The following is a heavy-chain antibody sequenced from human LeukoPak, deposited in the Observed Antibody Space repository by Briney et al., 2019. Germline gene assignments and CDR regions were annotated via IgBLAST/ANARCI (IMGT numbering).Heavy chain of an antibody. D-gene: IGHD3-22*01. Sequence: GGSLRLSCAASGCSFSTYSMNWVRQAPGKGPEWVASISSSGGDIYYGDSVKGRFNISRDNAKNSLYLQMNSLRVEDTAVYFCTVDTDYFEGLGFPRPALNDYWGQGTLVTVSS. CDR3: TVDTDYFEGLGFPRPALNDY. CDR1: GCSFSTYS. J-gene: IGHJ4*02. V-gene: IGHV3-21*01. CDR2: ISSSGGDI.